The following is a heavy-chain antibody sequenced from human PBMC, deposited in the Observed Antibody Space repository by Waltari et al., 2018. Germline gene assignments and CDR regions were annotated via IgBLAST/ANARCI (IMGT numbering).Heavy chain of an antibody. CDR3: ARDTGALWMDV. V-gene: IGHV1-46*01. CDR1: EYTFTRSY. J-gene: IGHJ6*02. Sequence: QVQLVQSGAEVKNPGASVKLSCKTSEYTFTRSYIHWVRQAPGQGLEWMGIINPSGGSTIYAQKFQGRVTMTRDTSTSTVYMELSSLRSEDTAVYYCARDTGALWMDVWGQGTTVTVSS. CDR2: INPSGGST. D-gene: IGHD2-21*01.